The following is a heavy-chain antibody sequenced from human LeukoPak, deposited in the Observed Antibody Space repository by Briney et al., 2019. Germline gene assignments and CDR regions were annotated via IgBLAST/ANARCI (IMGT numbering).Heavy chain of an antibody. Sequence: ASVKVSCKASGYTFTSYYMHWVRQAPGKGLEWMGGFDPEDGETIYAQKFQGRVTMTEDTSTDTAYMELSSLRSEDTAVYYCATRAYDYVWGSYRSDYWGQGTLVTVSS. CDR1: GYTFTSYY. J-gene: IGHJ4*02. CDR2: FDPEDGET. D-gene: IGHD3-16*02. CDR3: ATRAYDYVWGSYRSDY. V-gene: IGHV1-24*01.